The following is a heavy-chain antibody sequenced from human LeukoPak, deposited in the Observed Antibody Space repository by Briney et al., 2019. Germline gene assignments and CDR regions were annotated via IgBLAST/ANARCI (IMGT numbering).Heavy chain of an antibody. CDR1: GGSVSDYY. Sequence: SETLSLTFTVSGGSVSDYYWSWIRQSPGKGLEWVGYIYYTGTSYNPSLQSRVTISADTSKNQFSLNLSSVTAADTAVYYCASRKLGNDYWGQGTLVTVSS. CDR2: IYYTGT. CDR3: ASRKLGNDY. D-gene: IGHD7-27*01. V-gene: IGHV4-59*02. J-gene: IGHJ4*02.